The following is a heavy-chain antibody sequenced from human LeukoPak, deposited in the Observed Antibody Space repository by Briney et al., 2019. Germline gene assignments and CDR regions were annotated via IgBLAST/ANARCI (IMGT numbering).Heavy chain of an antibody. CDR2: ISTSTGDT. V-gene: IGHV1-18*01. CDR3: ARDDNYGIFVNVDY. J-gene: IGHJ4*02. CDR1: GYSFILYG. D-gene: IGHD4-11*01. Sequence: ASVKVSCKTSGYSFILYGISWVRQAPGQGPEWMGWISTSTGDTKYTQKFQGRVTLTTDASTSTAYMELSSLRSDDTAVYYCARDDNYGIFVNVDYWGQGTLVTVSS.